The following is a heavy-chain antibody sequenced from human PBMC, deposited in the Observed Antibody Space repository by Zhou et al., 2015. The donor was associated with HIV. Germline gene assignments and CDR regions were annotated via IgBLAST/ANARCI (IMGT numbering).Heavy chain of an antibody. CDR3: VGGVSKGGVFRGVFPGYFQH. CDR2: IIPIFGTA. CDR1: GGTFSSYA. Sequence: QVQLVQSGAEVKKPGSSVKVSCKASGGTFSSYAISWVRQAPGQGLEWMGGIIPIFGTANYAQKFQGRVTITADESTSTAYMELSSLRSEDTAVYYCVGGVSKGGVFRGVFPGYFQHWGQGTLVTVSS. V-gene: IGHV1-69*01. D-gene: IGHD3-10*01. J-gene: IGHJ1*01.